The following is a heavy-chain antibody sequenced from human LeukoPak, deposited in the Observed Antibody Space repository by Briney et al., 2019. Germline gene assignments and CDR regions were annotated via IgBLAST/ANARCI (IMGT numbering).Heavy chain of an antibody. J-gene: IGHJ4*02. CDR3: ARLGSRVL. Sequence: SETLSLTCALYGGSFSGYYWSWIRQSPGKGLEWIGQINHSGYTNYKPSLKSRVTMSVDTSKNQFSLKLISMTAADTAVYYCARLGSRVLWGQGTLVTVSS. D-gene: IGHD1-26*01. CDR1: GGSFSGYY. CDR2: INHSGYT. V-gene: IGHV4-34*01.